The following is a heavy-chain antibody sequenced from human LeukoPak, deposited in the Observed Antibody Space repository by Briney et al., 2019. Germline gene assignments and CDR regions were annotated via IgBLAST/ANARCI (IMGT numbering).Heavy chain of an antibody. V-gene: IGHV4-39*07. CDR3: ASDYYGSGSSIFDY. D-gene: IGHD3-10*01. CDR1: GGSIRSSSYY. J-gene: IGHJ4*02. CDR2: IYYSGST. Sequence: SETLSLTCTVSGGSIRSSSYYWRWIRQPPGKGLEWIGSIYYSGSTYYNPSLTSRVTISVDTSKNQFSLKLSSVTAADTAVYYCASDYYGSGSSIFDYWGQGTLVTVSS.